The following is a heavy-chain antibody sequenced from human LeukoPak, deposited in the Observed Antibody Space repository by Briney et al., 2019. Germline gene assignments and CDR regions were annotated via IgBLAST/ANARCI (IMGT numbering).Heavy chain of an antibody. V-gene: IGHV4-59*01. CDR2: IYYSGST. J-gene: IGHJ3*02. D-gene: IGHD5-24*01. CDR1: GGSISSYY. Sequence: PSETLSLTCTVSGGSISSYYWNWIRQPPGKGLEWIGYIYYSGSTNYNPSLKSRVTISVDTSKNQFSLKLSSVTAADTAVYYCAGRLWRRDGYSLSAFDIWGQGTMVTVS. CDR3: AGRLWRRDGYSLSAFDI.